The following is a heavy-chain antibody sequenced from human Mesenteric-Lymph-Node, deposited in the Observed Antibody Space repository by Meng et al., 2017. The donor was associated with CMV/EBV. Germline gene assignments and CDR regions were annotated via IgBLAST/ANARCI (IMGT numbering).Heavy chain of an antibody. CDR1: GGTFKTLT. Sequence: CKTSGGTFKTLTVSWVRQAPGQGLEWMGGVIPVFGTSTYAHNFQGRITITADESTNTAYMELSGLRSEDTAIYFCARLDDYSFGVTCWGQGTLVTVSS. CDR2: VIPVFGTS. J-gene: IGHJ4*02. D-gene: IGHD2-21*01. CDR3: ARLDDYSFGVTC. V-gene: IGHV1-69*01.